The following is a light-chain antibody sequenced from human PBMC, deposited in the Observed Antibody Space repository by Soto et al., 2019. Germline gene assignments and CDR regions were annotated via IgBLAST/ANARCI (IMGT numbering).Light chain of an antibody. CDR3: SSYTSTNTLV. CDR2: DVT. J-gene: IGLJ2*01. Sequence: QSALTQPASVSGSRGQSITISCTGTRSDVGGYNFVSWYQQHPGKVPKLLIYDVTHRPSGVSNRFSASKSANTASLTISGLQAEDEADYYCSSYTSTNTLVFGGGTNLTVL. CDR1: RSDVGGYNF. V-gene: IGLV2-14*01.